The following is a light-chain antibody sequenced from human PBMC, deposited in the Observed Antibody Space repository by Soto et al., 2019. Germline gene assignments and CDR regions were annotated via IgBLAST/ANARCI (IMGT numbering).Light chain of an antibody. CDR1: QSIGNS. CDR2: DAF. J-gene: IGKJ4*01. Sequence: TVLTQSPATLSLSPGERATLSCKASQSIGNSLGWFQQKPGTAPRLLIDDAFTMATGIPARFTGSGSGSDFTLTISSLEPEDFGVYYCRQRYNWPLTFGGGTKVEIK. CDR3: RQRYNWPLT. V-gene: IGKV3-11*01.